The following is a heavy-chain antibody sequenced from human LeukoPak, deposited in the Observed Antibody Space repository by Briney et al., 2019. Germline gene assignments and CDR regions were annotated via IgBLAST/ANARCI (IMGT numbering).Heavy chain of an antibody. J-gene: IGHJ4*02. D-gene: IGHD5-24*01. Sequence: GGSLRLSCAASGLTFSSYAMSWVRQAPGKGLEWVSAISGSGGSTYYADSVKGRFTISRDNSKNTLYLQMNSLRAEDTAVYYCAKGGMATIRGDYYFDYWGQGTLVTVSS. CDR1: GLTFSSYA. CDR3: AKGGMATIRGDYYFDY. CDR2: ISGSGGST. V-gene: IGHV3-23*01.